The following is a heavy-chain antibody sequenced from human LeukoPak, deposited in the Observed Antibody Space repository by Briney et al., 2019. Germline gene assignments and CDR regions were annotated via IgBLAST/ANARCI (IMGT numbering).Heavy chain of an antibody. CDR2: INPNSGGT. CDR1: GCTFTGYY. Sequence: ASVKVSCKASGCTFTGYYMHWVRQAPGQGLEWMGRINPNSGGTNYAQKFQGRVTMTRDTSISTAYMELSRLRSDDTAVYYCARGYYDSSGNYYPEAGFDYWGQGTLVTVSS. V-gene: IGHV1-2*06. J-gene: IGHJ4*02. D-gene: IGHD3-22*01. CDR3: ARGYYDSSGNYYPEAGFDY.